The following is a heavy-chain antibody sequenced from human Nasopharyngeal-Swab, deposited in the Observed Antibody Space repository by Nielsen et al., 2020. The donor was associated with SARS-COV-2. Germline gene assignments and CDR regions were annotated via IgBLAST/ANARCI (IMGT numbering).Heavy chain of an antibody. J-gene: IGHJ5*02. Sequence: GSLRLSCTVSGYSISSSTYYWGWIRQPPGKGLEWIGSIYYSGSTYYSPSLKSRVTISVDTSKNHFSLKLSSVTAADTAVYYCATHYYDSSGYYYWFDPWGQGTLVTVSS. CDR1: GYSISSSTYY. CDR2: IYYSGST. CDR3: ATHYYDSSGYYYWFDP. D-gene: IGHD3-22*01. V-gene: IGHV4-39*01.